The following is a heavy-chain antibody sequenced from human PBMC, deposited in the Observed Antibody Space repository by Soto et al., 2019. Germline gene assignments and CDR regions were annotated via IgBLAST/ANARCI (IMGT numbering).Heavy chain of an antibody. D-gene: IGHD5-18*01. V-gene: IGHV4-39*01. CDR3: ARPFSYGKSVDFDS. CDR2: IYYSGSA. Sequence: SETLSLTCTVSGDSISRRSYYWGWIRQPPGKGLEWIGNIYYSGSAYYNPSLESRVTMSVDTSKNQFSLNLSSVTAADTAVYYCARPFSYGKSVDFDSWGQGTLVTVSS. CDR1: GDSISRRSYY. J-gene: IGHJ4*02.